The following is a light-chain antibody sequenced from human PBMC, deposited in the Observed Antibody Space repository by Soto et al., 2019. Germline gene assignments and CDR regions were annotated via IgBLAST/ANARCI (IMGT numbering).Light chain of an antibody. CDR3: SSYTSSSTLL. V-gene: IGLV2-14*01. CDR1: SSDVGGYNY. Sequence: QSALTQPASVSGSPGPSITISCTGTSSDVGGYNYVSWYQQHPGKAPKLMIYDVSNRPSGVSNRFSGSKSGNTASLTISGLQAEDEADYYFSSYTSSSTLLFGGGTKLTVL. J-gene: IGLJ2*01. CDR2: DVS.